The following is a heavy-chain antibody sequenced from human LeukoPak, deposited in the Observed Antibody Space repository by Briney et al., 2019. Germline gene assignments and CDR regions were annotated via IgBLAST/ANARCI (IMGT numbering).Heavy chain of an antibody. Sequence: ASVKVSCTASGGTFSSYAISGVRQAPGQGLEWMGRIIPIFGIANYAQKFQGRVTITADKSTSTAYMELSSLRSEDTAVYYCALGGVVVVAANNWFDPWGQGTLVTVSS. CDR3: ALGGVVVVAANNWFDP. D-gene: IGHD2-15*01. CDR1: GGTFSSYA. CDR2: IIPIFGIA. J-gene: IGHJ5*02. V-gene: IGHV1-69*04.